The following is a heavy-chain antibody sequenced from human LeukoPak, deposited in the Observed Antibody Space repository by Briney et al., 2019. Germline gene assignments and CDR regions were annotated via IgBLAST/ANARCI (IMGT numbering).Heavy chain of an antibody. CDR1: GYTLTGLS. Sequence: ASVKVSCKVSGYTLTGLSRHWVRQAPGQGLEWMGWISAYNGNTNYAQKLQGRVTMTTDTSTSTAYMELRSLRSDDTAVYYCARDAGTTFNAFDIWGQGTMVTVSS. CDR2: ISAYNGNT. CDR3: ARDAGTTFNAFDI. J-gene: IGHJ3*02. D-gene: IGHD1-1*01. V-gene: IGHV1-18*01.